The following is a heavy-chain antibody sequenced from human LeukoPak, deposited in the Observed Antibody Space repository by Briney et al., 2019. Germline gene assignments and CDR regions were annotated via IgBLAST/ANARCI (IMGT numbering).Heavy chain of an antibody. CDR1: GNTFTSYY. J-gene: IGHJ4*02. CDR2: INPSGGST. CDR3: ARQGYSSSWYDY. D-gene: IGHD6-13*01. Sequence: GASVRVSCKAPGNTFTSYYMHWVRQAPGQGLEWMGIINPSGGSTNYAQKFQGRVTMTRDTSTSTVYMELSSLRSEDTAVYYCARQGYSSSWYDYWGQGTLVTVSS. V-gene: IGHV1-46*01.